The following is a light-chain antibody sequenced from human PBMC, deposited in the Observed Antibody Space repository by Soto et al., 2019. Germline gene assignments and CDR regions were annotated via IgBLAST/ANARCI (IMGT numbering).Light chain of an antibody. V-gene: IGKV4-1*01. CDR1: QTVSCSSNNKNY. Sequence: DIVMTQSPGSLAVSLGERATINCRSSQTVSCSSNNKNYLAWYQQKPGQPPKLLIYWASTRESGVPDRFSGSGSGTDFTLTISSLQAEDVAVYYCQQYYSTPFTFGPGTKVDIK. CDR3: QQYYSTPFT. CDR2: WAS. J-gene: IGKJ3*01.